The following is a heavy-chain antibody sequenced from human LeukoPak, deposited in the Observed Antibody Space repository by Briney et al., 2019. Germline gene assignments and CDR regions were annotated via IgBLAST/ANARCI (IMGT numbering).Heavy chain of an antibody. Sequence: GGSLRLSCAASGFTFSHYLMHWVRQAPGKGLVWVSRINSDESNTNSYADSVKGRFIISRDNAKNTLYLQMNSLRAEDTAVYFCGRGGNGIDIRGQGTTVIASS. CDR1: GFTFSHYL. CDR3: GRGGNGIDI. D-gene: IGHD2-8*01. CDR2: INSDESNT. V-gene: IGHV3-74*01. J-gene: IGHJ3*02.